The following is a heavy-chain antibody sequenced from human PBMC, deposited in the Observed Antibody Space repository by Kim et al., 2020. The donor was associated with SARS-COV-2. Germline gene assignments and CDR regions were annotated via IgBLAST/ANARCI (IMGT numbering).Heavy chain of an antibody. CDR3: ARDRGGFD. Sequence: STTIYYADSVRGRFTISRDNAKKSVYLQMNSLKVEDTAFYYCARDRGGFDWGQGTLVTVSS. J-gene: IGHJ4*02. D-gene: IGHD3-10*01. CDR2: STTI. V-gene: IGHV3-11*01.